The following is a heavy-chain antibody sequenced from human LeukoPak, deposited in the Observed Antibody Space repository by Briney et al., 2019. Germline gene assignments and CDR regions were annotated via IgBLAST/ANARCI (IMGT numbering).Heavy chain of an antibody. V-gene: IGHV3-20*04. CDR3: ARDGGYCGSGSYYYYYYYMDV. Sequence: GGSLRLSCAASGFTFDDYGMSWVRQAPGKGLEWVSGINWNGGSTGYADSVKGRFTISRDNAKNSLYLQMNSLRAEDTALYYCARDGGYCGSGSYYYYYYYMDVWGKGTTVTVSS. D-gene: IGHD3-10*01. J-gene: IGHJ6*03. CDR1: GFTFDDYG. CDR2: INWNGGST.